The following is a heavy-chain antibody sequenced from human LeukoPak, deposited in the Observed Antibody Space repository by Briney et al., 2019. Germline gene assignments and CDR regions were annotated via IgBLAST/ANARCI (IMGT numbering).Heavy chain of an antibody. J-gene: IGHJ4*02. CDR3: ARWLQMGGDYFDY. Sequence: SETLSLTCTVSGGSISSYYWSWIRQPPGKGLEWLGYIYYSGSTNYNPSLKSRVTISVDTSKNQFSLKLSSVTAADTAVYYCARWLQMGGDYFDYWGQGTLVTVSS. V-gene: IGHV4-59*01. D-gene: IGHD5-24*01. CDR2: IYYSGST. CDR1: GGSISSYY.